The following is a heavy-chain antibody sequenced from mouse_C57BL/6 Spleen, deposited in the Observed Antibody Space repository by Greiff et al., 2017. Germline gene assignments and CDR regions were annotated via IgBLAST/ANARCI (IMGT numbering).Heavy chain of an antibody. V-gene: IGHV1-82*01. CDR2: IYPGDGDT. CDR3: ARGREVSMDY. Sequence: VKLQESGPELVKPGASVKISCKASGYAFSSSWMNWVKQRPGKGLEWIGRIYPGDGDTNYNGKFKGKATLTAATSSSTAYMQLSSLTSEDSAVYFCARGREVSMDYWGQGTSVTVSS. J-gene: IGHJ4*01. D-gene: IGHD6-2*01. CDR1: GYAFSSSW.